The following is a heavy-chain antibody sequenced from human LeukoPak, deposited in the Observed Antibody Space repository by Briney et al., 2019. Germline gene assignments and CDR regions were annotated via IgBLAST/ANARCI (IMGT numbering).Heavy chain of an antibody. J-gene: IGHJ4*02. CDR3: AKSASSWPLYYFDY. V-gene: IGHV3-20*04. D-gene: IGHD6-13*01. CDR1: GFTFDVYG. Sequence: PGGSLRLSCAASGFTFDVYGMSWVRQAPGKGLEWVSGLNWNGGSTGYADSVKGRFIISRDNAKNCLYLQMNSLRAKDTALYYCAKSASSWPLYYFDYWGQGTLVTVSS. CDR2: LNWNGGST.